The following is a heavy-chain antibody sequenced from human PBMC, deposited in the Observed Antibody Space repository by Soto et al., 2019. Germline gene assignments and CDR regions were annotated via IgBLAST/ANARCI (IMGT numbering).Heavy chain of an antibody. V-gene: IGHV1-18*01. CDR1: GYTFTRYG. CDR3: ARDVGRSSLVL. CDR2: XSAYNXNP. D-gene: IGHD6-6*01. J-gene: IGHJ4*02. Sequence: XSVKVSCKASGYTFTRYGISWVRQAPGQGLEWMGWXSAYNXNPNYEKKLQXXVTMTKDXXKSKDYMEMRSLRSDDTAVYYCARDVGRSSLVLWGQGTLVTVSS.